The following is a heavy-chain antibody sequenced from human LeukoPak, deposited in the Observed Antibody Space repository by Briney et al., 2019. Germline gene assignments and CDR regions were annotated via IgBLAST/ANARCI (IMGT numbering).Heavy chain of an antibody. D-gene: IGHD5-18*01. CDR2: IDPNSGGT. CDR3: ARVVRAAMAPYYYYGMDV. CDR1: GYTFTVYY. J-gene: IGHJ6*02. V-gene: IGHV1-2*02. Sequence: GASVKVSCKASGYTFTVYYMHWVRQAPGQGLEWMGWIDPNSGGTNYAQKFQGRVTMTRDTSISTAYMELSRLRSDDTAVYYGARVVRAAMAPYYYYGMDVWGQGTTVTVSS.